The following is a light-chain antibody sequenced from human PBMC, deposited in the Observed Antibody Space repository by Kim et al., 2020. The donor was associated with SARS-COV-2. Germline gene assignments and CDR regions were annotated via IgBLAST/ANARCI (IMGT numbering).Light chain of an antibody. Sequence: QSTTFSGPETSGEVGGYDYVSGNQKHPGTAPKHSIYDVIQRPSGVSDRFSASNPGNTAPRTISGLKAKDEADNYGNQNTGGTTLCVFGTGTKVTVL. CDR3: NQNTGGTTLCV. CDR1: SGEVGGYDY. V-gene: IGLV2-14*03. J-gene: IGLJ1*01. CDR2: DVI.